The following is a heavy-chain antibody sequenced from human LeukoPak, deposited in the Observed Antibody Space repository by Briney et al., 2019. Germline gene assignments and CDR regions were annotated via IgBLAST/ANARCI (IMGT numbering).Heavy chain of an antibody. V-gene: IGHV3-53*01. CDR2: IYGDGRI. CDR3: ARYSDSSLIDY. CDR1: GFTVSSYY. Sequence: GGSLRLSCVASGFTVSSYYMIWVRQAPGKGLERVSVIYGDGRIRYADSVRGRFTISRDNSRNTLYLQMNNLRVEDTAVYYCARYSDSSLIDYWGQGTLVTVSS. D-gene: IGHD3-22*01. J-gene: IGHJ4*02.